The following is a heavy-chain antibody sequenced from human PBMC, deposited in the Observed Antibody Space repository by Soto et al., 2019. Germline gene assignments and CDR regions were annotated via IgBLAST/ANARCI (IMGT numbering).Heavy chain of an antibody. D-gene: IGHD3-16*02. CDR1: GYTLTELS. V-gene: IGHV1-24*01. Sequence: GASVKVSCKVSGYTLTELSMHWVRQAPGKGLEWMGGFDPEDGETIYAQKFQGRVTMTEDTSTDTAYMELSSLRSEDRAVYYCATVLFDYIWGSYRRTYSFDYWGQGTLVTVSS. CDR3: ATVLFDYIWGSYRRTYSFDY. J-gene: IGHJ4*02. CDR2: FDPEDGET.